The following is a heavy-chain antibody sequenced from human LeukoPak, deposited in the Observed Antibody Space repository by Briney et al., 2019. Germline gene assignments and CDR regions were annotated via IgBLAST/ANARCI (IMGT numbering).Heavy chain of an antibody. V-gene: IGHV3-7*01. CDR1: GFTFSSYW. Sequence: GGSLRLSCAASGFTFSSYWMSWVRQAPGKGLEWVANIKQAGSEKYYVDSVKGRFTISRDNAKNSLYLQMNSLRAEDTAVYYCARNTYYYDSSGYWAYDYWGQGTLVTASS. D-gene: IGHD3-22*01. CDR2: IKQAGSEK. CDR3: ARNTYYYDSSGYWAYDY. J-gene: IGHJ4*02.